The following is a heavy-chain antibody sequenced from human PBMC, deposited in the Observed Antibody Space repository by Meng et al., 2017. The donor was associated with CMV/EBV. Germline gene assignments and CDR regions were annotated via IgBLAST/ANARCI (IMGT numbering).Heavy chain of an antibody. CDR1: GFTFSSYW. D-gene: IGHD2-2*01. Sequence: GESLKISCAASGFTFSSYWMSWVRQAPGKGLEWVANIKQDGSEKYYVDSVKGRFTISRDNAKNSLYLQMNSPRAEDTAVYYCARDIVVVPAARTNYYYYYGLDVWGQGTTVTVSS. V-gene: IGHV3-7*01. CDR3: ARDIVVVPAARTNYYYYYGLDV. J-gene: IGHJ6*02. CDR2: IKQDGSEK.